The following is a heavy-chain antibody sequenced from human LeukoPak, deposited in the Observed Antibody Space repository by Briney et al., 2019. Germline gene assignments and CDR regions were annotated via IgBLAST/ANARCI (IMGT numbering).Heavy chain of an antibody. Sequence: SETLSLTCTVSGGSISSYYWSWIRQSPGKGLEWIGYIYYTGTTKYNPSLKSRVTISVDTSKNQFSLKLSSVTAADTAVYYCARGPIAWSYYGMDVWGQGTTVTVSS. D-gene: IGHD6-13*01. CDR2: IYYTGTT. CDR1: GGSISSYY. V-gene: IGHV4-59*01. CDR3: ARGPIAWSYYGMDV. J-gene: IGHJ6*02.